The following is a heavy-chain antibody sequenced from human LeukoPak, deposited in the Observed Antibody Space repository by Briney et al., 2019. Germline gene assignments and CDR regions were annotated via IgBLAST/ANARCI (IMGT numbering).Heavy chain of an antibody. Sequence: GGSLRLSCAASGFSFSNYWMSWVRQAPGKGLEWVSFISSNGATKYYADSVKGRFTISRDNAKNSLFLYMNSLRDDDTAVYYCAIQMTMIVVVPYFDYWGQGALVTVSS. D-gene: IGHD3-22*01. V-gene: IGHV3-11*04. J-gene: IGHJ4*02. CDR2: ISSNGATK. CDR1: GFSFSNYW. CDR3: AIQMTMIVVVPYFDY.